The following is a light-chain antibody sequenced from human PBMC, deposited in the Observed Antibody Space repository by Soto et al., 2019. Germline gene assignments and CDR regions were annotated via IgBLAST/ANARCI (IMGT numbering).Light chain of an antibody. CDR2: EVS. CDR1: SSDVGGYNY. Sequence: QSVLTQPASVSGSPGQSITISCTGTSSDVGGYNYVSWYQLHPGKAPKLMISEVSDWPSGVSNRFSGSKSGNTASLTISGLQAEDEADYYCSSYASGSTLLFGGGTKLTVL. V-gene: IGLV2-14*01. J-gene: IGLJ2*01. CDR3: SSYASGSTLL.